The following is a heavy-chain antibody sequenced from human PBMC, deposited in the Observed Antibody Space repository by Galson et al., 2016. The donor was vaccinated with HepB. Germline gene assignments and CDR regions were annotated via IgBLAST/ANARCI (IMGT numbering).Heavy chain of an antibody. V-gene: IGHV4-4*01. CDR3: RGVVGPPPFLFLGQGTPALNTRITISVDKSKNQFPLKLSSVTAADTAVFFCGGSVGATSFDY. D-gene: IGHD1-14*01. CDR1: GVAISVNKW. J-gene: IGHJ4*02. CDR2: IHHSGST. Sequence: ETLSLTCAVSGVAISVNKWGSWVRQSPGKGLKWIGEIHHSGSTNYNPALKSRLTISLAKHKKQFSLQRSAFTAADTAVFSCRGVVGPPPFLFLGQGTPALNTRITISVDKSKNQFPLKLSSVTAADTAVFFCGGSVGATSFDYWGQGTLVTVSS.